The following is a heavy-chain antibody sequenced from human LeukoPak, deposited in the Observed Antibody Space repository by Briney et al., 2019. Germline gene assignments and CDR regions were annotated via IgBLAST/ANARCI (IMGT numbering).Heavy chain of an antibody. CDR2: IYTSGST. Sequence: PSETLSLTCTVSGGSISSGSYYWSWIRQPAGKGLEWIGRIYTSGSTNYNPSLKSRVTISVEMSKNEFSLKLRSVTAADTAVYYCARVTGYRIEDYFDYWGQGTLVTVTS. D-gene: IGHD6-13*01. J-gene: IGHJ4*02. CDR1: GGSISSGSYY. CDR3: ARVTGYRIEDYFDY. V-gene: IGHV4-61*02.